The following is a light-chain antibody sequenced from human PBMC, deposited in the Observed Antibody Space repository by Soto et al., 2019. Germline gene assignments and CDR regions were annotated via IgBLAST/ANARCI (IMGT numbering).Light chain of an antibody. CDR3: QQYNNWTRT. J-gene: IGKJ1*01. CDR2: GAS. V-gene: IGKV3-15*01. Sequence: EIVMTQSPATLSVSPGERATLSCRASQSVSSNLAWYQQKRGQAPRLLVYGASTRATGIPARFSGRGSGTEFTLPIRSLQSEDFAVYYCQQYNNWTRTFGQGTKVDIK. CDR1: QSVSSN.